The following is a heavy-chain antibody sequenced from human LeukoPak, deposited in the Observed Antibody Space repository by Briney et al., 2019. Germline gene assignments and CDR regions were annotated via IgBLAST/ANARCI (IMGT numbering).Heavy chain of an antibody. CDR1: GFDFNSYW. J-gene: IGHJ4*02. Sequence: GGSLRLSCGASGFDFNSYWMSWVRQAPGKGLEWVANIKQDGSEKYYVESVKGRFTISRDNAKNSLYLQMNSLRAEDTAVYYCARSEMATITYPDYWGQGTLVTVSS. CDR3: ARSEMATITYPDY. CDR2: IKQDGSEK. D-gene: IGHD5-24*01. V-gene: IGHV3-7*01.